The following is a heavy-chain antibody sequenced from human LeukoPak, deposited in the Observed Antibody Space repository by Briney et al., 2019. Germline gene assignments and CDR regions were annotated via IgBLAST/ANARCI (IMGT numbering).Heavy chain of an antibody. CDR2: IRYDGSNK. J-gene: IGHJ4*02. D-gene: IGHD6-19*01. CDR1: GFTFSSYG. CDR3: AKDESLYSSGWCHDY. Sequence: GGSLRLSCAASGFTFSSYGMHWVRQAPGKGLEWVALIRYDGSNKYYADSVKGRFTISRDNSKNTLYLQMNSLRAEDTAVYYCAKDESLYSSGWCHDYWGQGTLVTVSS. V-gene: IGHV3-30*02.